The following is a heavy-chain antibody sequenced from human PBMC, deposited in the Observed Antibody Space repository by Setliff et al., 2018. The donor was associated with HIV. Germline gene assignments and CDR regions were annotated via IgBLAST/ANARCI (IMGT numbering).Heavy chain of an antibody. V-gene: IGHV1-46*01. CDR3: AREGNFWRVFDP. D-gene: IGHD3-3*01. CDR1: GYIFTSSY. CDR2: ITPSGGDT. Sequence: ASVKVSCKASGYIFTSSYIHWVRQAPGQGLEWIGIITPSGGDTAHAQKFQGRVTLTRDTSTSTVYMELSSLRSEDTAVYYCAREGNFWRVFDPWGQGTLVTVSS. J-gene: IGHJ5*02.